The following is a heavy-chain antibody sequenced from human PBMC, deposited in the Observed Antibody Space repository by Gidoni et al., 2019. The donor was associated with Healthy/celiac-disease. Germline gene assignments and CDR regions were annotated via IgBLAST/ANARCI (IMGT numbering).Heavy chain of an antibody. V-gene: IGHV3-23*01. J-gene: IGHJ4*02. CDR3: AKGGTGYYDSSGYYYSPYYFDY. CDR1: GFTFRSYS. Sequence: EVQLLESGGGLVQPGGSLRLSCAASGFTFRSYSLAWVRPAPGKGLEWVSAISGSGGSTYYADSVKGRFTISRDNSKNTLYLQMNSLRAEDTAVYYCAKGGTGYYDSSGYYYSPYYFDYWGQGTLVTVSS. CDR2: ISGSGGST. D-gene: IGHD3-22*01.